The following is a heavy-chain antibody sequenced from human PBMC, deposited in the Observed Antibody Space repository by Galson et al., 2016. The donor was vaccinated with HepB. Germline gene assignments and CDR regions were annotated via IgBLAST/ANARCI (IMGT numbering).Heavy chain of an antibody. CDR1: GYTFTSYA. D-gene: IGHD6-13*01. Sequence: SVKVSCKASGYTFTSYAIHWVRLAPGQRLEWMGWINAATGNTKYSQIFQGRVTLTMDTSASTAYMELSSLTSEDTAVYYCARGIAAAAIGFVYYYGMDVWGQGTSVTVSS. CDR3: ARGIAAAAIGFVYYYGMDV. CDR2: INAATGNT. J-gene: IGHJ6*02. V-gene: IGHV1-3*01.